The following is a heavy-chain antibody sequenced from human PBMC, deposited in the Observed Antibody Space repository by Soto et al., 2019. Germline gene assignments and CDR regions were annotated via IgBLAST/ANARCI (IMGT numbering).Heavy chain of an antibody. CDR3: ARRGSSSYFDY. CDR2: ISGSGGST. V-gene: IGHV3-23*01. J-gene: IGHJ4*02. D-gene: IGHD6-13*01. CDR1: GFTFSSYA. Sequence: EVQLLESGGGLVQPGGSLRLSCAASGFTFSSYAMRWVRQGPGKGLEWVSAISGSGGSTYNADSVKGRFTISRDNSKNTLYLQMNSLGAEDTAVYYCARRGSSSYFDYWGQGTLVTVSS.